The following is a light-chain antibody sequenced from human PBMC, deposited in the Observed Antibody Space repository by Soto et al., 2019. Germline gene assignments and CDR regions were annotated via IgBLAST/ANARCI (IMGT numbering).Light chain of an antibody. CDR2: RNN. V-gene: IGLV1-44*01. CDR1: SSNIGSNT. CDR3: AAWDDSLNGYV. Sequence: QSALTQPPSASGTPGQRVTISCSGSSSNIGSNTVNWFQHLPGTAPKLLIYRNNQRPSGVSDRFSGSKSGTSASLAISGLQSEDEADYYCAAWDDSLNGYVFGSGTRSPS. J-gene: IGLJ1*01.